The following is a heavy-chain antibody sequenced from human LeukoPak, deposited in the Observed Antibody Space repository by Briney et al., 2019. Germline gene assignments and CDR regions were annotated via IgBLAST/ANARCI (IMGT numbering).Heavy chain of an antibody. Sequence: SETLSLTCTVSGGSISSYYWSWIRQPPGKGLEWIGYIYYSGSTNYNPSLKSRVTISVDTSKNQFSLKLSSVTAADTAVYYCARHATYVLRYFDWLTPYYHYGMDVWGQGTTVTVSS. CDR2: IYYSGST. J-gene: IGHJ6*02. CDR3: ARHATYVLRYFDWLTPYYHYGMDV. CDR1: GGSISSYY. D-gene: IGHD3-9*01. V-gene: IGHV4-59*08.